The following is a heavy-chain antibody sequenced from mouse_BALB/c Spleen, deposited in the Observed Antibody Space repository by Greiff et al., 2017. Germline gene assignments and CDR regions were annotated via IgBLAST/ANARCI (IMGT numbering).Heavy chain of an antibody. CDR1: GFTFSSYG. Sequence: EVKLVESGGGLVKPGGSLKLSCAASGFTFSSYGMSWVRQTPDKRLEWVATISSGGSYTYYPDSVKGRFTISRDNAKNTLYLQMSSLKSEDTAMYYCARHGYDEYFDYWGQGTTLTVSS. CDR3: ARHGYDEYFDY. CDR2: ISSGGSYT. J-gene: IGHJ2*01. D-gene: IGHD2-2*01. V-gene: IGHV5-6*03.